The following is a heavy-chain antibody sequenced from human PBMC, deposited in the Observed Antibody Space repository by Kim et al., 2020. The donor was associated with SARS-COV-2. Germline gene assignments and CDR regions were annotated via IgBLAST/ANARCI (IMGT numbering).Heavy chain of an antibody. Sequence: TSPNPSLKSRVTVSVDTSKNQCSVRLSSVTAADTAVYYCATGYNYFYMDVWGQGTTVSVSS. D-gene: IGHD5-12*01. J-gene: IGHJ6*03. CDR2: T. CDR3: ATGYNYFYMDV. V-gene: IGHV4-39*01.